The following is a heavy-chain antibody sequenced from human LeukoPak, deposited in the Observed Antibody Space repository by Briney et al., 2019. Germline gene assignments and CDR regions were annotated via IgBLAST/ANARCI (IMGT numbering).Heavy chain of an antibody. CDR1: GYSFTSYW. J-gene: IGHJ3*02. CDR3: AKSRYSGSYYSAFDI. V-gene: IGHV5-51*01. Sequence: GESLKISCKGSGYSFTSYWIGWVRRMPGKGLEWMGIIYPGDSDTRYSPSFQGQVTISADKSISTAYLQWSSLKASDTAMYYCAKSRYSGSYYSAFDIWGQGTMVTVSS. D-gene: IGHD1-26*01. CDR2: IYPGDSDT.